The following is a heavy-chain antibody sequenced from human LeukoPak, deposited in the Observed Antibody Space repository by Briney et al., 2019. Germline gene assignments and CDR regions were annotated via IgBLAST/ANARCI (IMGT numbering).Heavy chain of an antibody. CDR2: ISYDGSNK. D-gene: IGHD3-22*01. J-gene: IGHJ2*01. Sequence: PGRSLRLSCAASGFTFSSYGMLWVRQAPGKGLEWVAVISYDGSNKYYADSVKGRFTISRDNSKNTLYLQMNSLRAEDTAVYYCAKNRDRGVPTYYYDSSGSSHFDLWGRGTLVTVSP. CDR1: GFTFSSYG. CDR3: AKNRDRGVPTYYYDSSGSSHFDL. V-gene: IGHV3-30*18.